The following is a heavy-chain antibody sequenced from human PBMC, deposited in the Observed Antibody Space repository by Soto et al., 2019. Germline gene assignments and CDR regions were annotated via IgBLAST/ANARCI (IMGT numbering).Heavy chain of an antibody. V-gene: IGHV3-30-3*01. J-gene: IGHJ6*02. D-gene: IGHD4-4*01. Sequence: RLSCAASGFTFSSYAMHWVRQAPGKGLEWVAVISYDGSNKYYADSVKGRFTISRDNSKNTLYLQMNSLRAEDTAVYYCARDRGSPSTVTYYYYYGMDVWGQGTTVTVSS. CDR3: ARDRGSPSTVTYYYYYGMDV. CDR2: ISYDGSNK. CDR1: GFTFSSYA.